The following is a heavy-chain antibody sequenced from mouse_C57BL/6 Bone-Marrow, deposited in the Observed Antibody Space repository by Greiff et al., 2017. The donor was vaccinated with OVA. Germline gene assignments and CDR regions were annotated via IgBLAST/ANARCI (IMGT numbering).Heavy chain of an antibody. V-gene: IGHV5-9-1*02. CDR3: TREIYDGYLYYYAMDY. CDR1: GFTFSSYA. CDR2: ISSGGDYI. Sequence: EVQVVESGEGLVKPGGSLKLSCAASGFTFSSYAMSWVRQTPEKRLEWVAYISSGGDYIYYADTVKGRFTISRDNARNTLYLQMSSLKSEDTAMYYCTREIYDGYLYYYAMDYWGQGTSVTVSS. J-gene: IGHJ4*01. D-gene: IGHD2-3*01.